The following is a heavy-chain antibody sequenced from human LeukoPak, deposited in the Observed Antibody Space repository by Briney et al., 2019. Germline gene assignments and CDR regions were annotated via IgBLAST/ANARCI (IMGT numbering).Heavy chain of an antibody. CDR1: GFTFSSYY. CDR3: AGGSGWLIDS. V-gene: IGHV3-7*05. Sequence: GGSLRLSCAASGFTFSSYYMTWARQAPGKGLEWVANIKQDGSEKFYVDSVRGRFTISRDNAKKSLYLEMNSLRAEDTAVYYCAGGSGWLIDSWGRGTLVTVSS. CDR2: IKQDGSEK. J-gene: IGHJ4*02. D-gene: IGHD6-19*01.